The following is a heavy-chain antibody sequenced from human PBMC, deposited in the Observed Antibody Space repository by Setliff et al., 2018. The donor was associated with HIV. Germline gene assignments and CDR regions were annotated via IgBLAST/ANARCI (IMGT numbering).Heavy chain of an antibody. V-gene: IGHV3-7*01. D-gene: IGHD3-16*01. CDR3: ARDGGEY. J-gene: IGHJ4*02. CDR2: IKQDGSEK. Sequence: PGGSLRLSCAASGFTFSRYWMSWVRQAPEKGLEWVANIKQDGSEKYFGDSVQGRFTVSRDNAENSVYLQMNSLRAEDTAVYYCARDGGEYWGQGTLVTVSS. CDR1: GFTFSRYW.